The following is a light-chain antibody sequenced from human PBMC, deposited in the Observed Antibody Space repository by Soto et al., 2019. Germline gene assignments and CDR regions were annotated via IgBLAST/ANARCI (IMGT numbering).Light chain of an antibody. CDR3: QQYDSSSAT. CDR2: GAS. J-gene: IGKJ1*01. CDR1: QTVNSDY. Sequence: EIVLTQSPGTLSLSPGETATLSCRASQTVNSDYLAWFQQRPGQAPRLLIYGASIRATGIPDRFSGSGSGTDFTLTISRLEPEDFAVYYCQQYDSSSATFGQGTKV. V-gene: IGKV3-20*01.